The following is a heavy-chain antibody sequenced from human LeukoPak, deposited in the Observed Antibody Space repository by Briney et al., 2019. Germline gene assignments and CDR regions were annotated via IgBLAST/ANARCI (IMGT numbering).Heavy chain of an antibody. V-gene: IGHV3-30*03. D-gene: IGHD3-3*01. CDR1: GFTFSSYG. CDR2: ISYDGSNK. Sequence: GGSLRLSCAASGFTFSSYGMHWVRQAPGKGLEWVAVISYDGSNKYYADSVKGRFTISRDNSKNTLYLQMNSLRAEDTAVYYCARALDFWSGYTDYWGQGTLVTVSS. CDR3: ARALDFWSGYTDY. J-gene: IGHJ4*02.